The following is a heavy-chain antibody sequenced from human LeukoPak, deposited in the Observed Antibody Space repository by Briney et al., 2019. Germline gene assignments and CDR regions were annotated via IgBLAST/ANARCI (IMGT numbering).Heavy chain of an antibody. CDR2: IGSSGSTT. CDR3: AKIVAGLDY. J-gene: IGHJ4*02. D-gene: IGHD2-15*01. CDR1: GGSISSTN. V-gene: IGHV3-23*01. Sequence: GTLSLTCAVSGGSISSTNWWSWVRQAPGKGLEWVSAIGSSGSTTYYADSVKGRFTISRDNSKNTLYLQMNSLRAEDTAVYYCAKIVAGLDYWGQGTLVTVSS.